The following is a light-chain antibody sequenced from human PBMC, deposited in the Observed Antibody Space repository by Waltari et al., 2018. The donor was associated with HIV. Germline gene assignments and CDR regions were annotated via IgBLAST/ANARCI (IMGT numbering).Light chain of an antibody. Sequence: QSVLTQPPSVSGAPGPRVTISCTGSSSNIGAGYDVHWYQQIPGTAPKLLIYGNSHRPSGVPARFSGSKSGTSASLAITGLQAEDEADYYCQSYDSSLSVWVFGGGTKLTVL. CDR1: SSNIGAGYD. V-gene: IGLV1-40*01. CDR3: QSYDSSLSVWV. CDR2: GNS. J-gene: IGLJ3*02.